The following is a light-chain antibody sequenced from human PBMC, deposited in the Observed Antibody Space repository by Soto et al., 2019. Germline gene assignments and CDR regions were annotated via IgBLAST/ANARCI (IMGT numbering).Light chain of an antibody. CDR3: AAWDDTLSGRV. Sequence: QSVLTQPPSASGTPGQTVTISCSGGGSNIGSNYVFWYQQFPGTAPKLLISNNSQRPSGVPDRFSGSKSGTSASLAISGLLSEDEADYYCAAWDDTLSGRVFGEGTQLTVL. CDR2: NNS. J-gene: IGLJ3*02. V-gene: IGLV1-47*02. CDR1: GSNIGSNY.